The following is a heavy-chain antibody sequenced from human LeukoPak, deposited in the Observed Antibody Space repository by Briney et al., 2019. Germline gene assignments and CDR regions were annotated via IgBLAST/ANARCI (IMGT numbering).Heavy chain of an antibody. CDR2: IYYSGST. CDR1: GGSISSYY. Sequence: SETLSLTCTVSGGSISSYYWSWIRQPPGKGLEWIGYIYYSGSTNYNPSLKSRVTISVDTSKNQFSLKLSSVTAADTAVYYCARVSYDSSGIDYWGQGTLLTVSS. J-gene: IGHJ4*02. D-gene: IGHD3-22*01. CDR3: ARVSYDSSGIDY. V-gene: IGHV4-59*01.